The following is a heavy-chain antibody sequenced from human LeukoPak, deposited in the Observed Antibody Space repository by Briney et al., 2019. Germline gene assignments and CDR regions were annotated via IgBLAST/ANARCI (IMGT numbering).Heavy chain of an antibody. Sequence: GGSLRLSCAASGFTFSSYAMSWVRQAPGKGLEWVSAISGSGGSTYYADSVKGRFTISRDNSKNTLYLQMNSLRAEDTAVYYCASSGGYSYGNLFDYWGQGTLVTVSS. CDR2: ISGSGGST. J-gene: IGHJ4*02. D-gene: IGHD5-18*01. CDR1: GFTFSSYA. CDR3: ASSGGYSYGNLFDY. V-gene: IGHV3-23*01.